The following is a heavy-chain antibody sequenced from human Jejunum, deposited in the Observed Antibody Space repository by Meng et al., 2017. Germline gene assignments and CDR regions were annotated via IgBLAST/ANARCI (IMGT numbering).Heavy chain of an antibody. D-gene: IGHD2-21*01. V-gene: IGHV4-4*02. CDR3: ASRPVGIRTYYFDC. CDR2: VFHSGPP. J-gene: IGHJ4*02. Sequence: QSQRRAWGAHLVKPSGTLALTCAVPGGPISSTKRWSRVSQTHGQRLEWIGEVFHSGPPNYNPSLMSRLTMSVDKSKNQFSLNLTSVTAADTAVYYCASRPVGIRTYYFDCWGQGTLVTVSS. CDR1: GGPISSTKR.